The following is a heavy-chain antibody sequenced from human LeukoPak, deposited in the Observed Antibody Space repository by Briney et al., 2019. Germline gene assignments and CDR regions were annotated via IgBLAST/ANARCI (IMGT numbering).Heavy chain of an antibody. CDR3: ASAGYCGGDCYSNYFDY. Sequence: ASVKVSCKASGYTFTNYGISWVRQAPGQGLEWMGRINPNSGGTNYAQKFQGRVTMTRDTSISTAYMELSRLRSDDTAVYYCASAGYCGGDCYSNYFDYWGQGTLVTVSS. J-gene: IGHJ4*02. D-gene: IGHD2-21*02. V-gene: IGHV1-2*06. CDR2: INPNSGGT. CDR1: GYTFTNYG.